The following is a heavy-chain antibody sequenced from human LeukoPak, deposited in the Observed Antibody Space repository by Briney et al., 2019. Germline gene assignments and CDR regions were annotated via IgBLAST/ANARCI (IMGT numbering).Heavy chain of an antibody. D-gene: IGHD6-25*01. J-gene: IGHJ3*02. CDR2: IFSNDEK. V-gene: IGHV2-26*01. Sequence: SVPVLVKPTETLTLTCTVSGVSLSNARMGASWIRQPPGRALEWLAHIFSNDEKSYSTSLKSRLTISKDTSKSQVVLTMTNMDPVDTATYYCARISGGPEDALDIWGQGTMVTVSS. CDR1: GVSLSNARMG. CDR3: ARISGGPEDALDI.